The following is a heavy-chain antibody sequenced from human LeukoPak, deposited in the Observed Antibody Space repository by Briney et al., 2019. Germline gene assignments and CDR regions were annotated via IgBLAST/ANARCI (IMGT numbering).Heavy chain of an antibody. V-gene: IGHV4-61*02. Sequence: SETLSLTCTVSGGSISSGSYYWSWIRQPAGKGLEWIGRIYTSGSTNYNSSLKSRVTISVDTSKNQFSLKLSSVTAADTAVYYCARGVDFWSGYRIINWFDPWGRGTLVTVSS. CDR3: ARGVDFWSGYRIINWFDP. D-gene: IGHD3-3*01. J-gene: IGHJ5*02. CDR1: GGSISSGSYY. CDR2: IYTSGST.